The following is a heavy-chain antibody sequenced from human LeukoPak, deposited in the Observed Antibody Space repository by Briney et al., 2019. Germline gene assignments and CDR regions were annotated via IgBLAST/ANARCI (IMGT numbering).Heavy chain of an antibody. D-gene: IGHD3-3*01. CDR3: ARGLPLSTSYYDFWSGYYTLDADY. CDR1: GFTFSSYS. J-gene: IGHJ4*02. Sequence: GGSLRLSCAASGFTFSSYSMNWVRQAPGKGLEWVSYISSSSSTIYYADSVKGRFTISRDNAKNSLYLQMNSLRAEDTAVYYCARGLPLSTSYYDFWSGYYTLDADYWGQGTLVTVSS. CDR2: ISSSSSTI. V-gene: IGHV3-48*04.